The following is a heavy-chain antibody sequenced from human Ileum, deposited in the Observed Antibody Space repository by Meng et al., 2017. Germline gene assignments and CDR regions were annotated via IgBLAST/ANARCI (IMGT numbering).Heavy chain of an antibody. CDR2: ISGSGRTI. Sequence: QVQLVESGGGLVKPGGPRRLSCAASGFTFSDYYMNWIRQAPGKGLEWVSFISGSGRTIYQADSVKGRFTISRNNAKNSLYLQMNSLRAEDTAVYFCARGVTGYSSSWDYFDYWGRGTLVTVSS. J-gene: IGHJ4*02. V-gene: IGHV3-11*01. CDR3: ARGVTGYSSSWDYFDY. CDR1: GFTFSDYY. D-gene: IGHD6-13*01.